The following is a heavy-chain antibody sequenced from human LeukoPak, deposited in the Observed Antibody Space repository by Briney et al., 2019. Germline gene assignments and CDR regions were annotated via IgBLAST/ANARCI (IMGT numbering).Heavy chain of an antibody. CDR2: LTASSSSR. V-gene: IGHV3-23*01. J-gene: IGHJ4*02. D-gene: IGHD3-10*01. CDR1: GFTFSSYG. CDR3: AKRYDSGTFDY. Sequence: PGGSLSLSCAAAGFTFSSYGMSWVRQAPGEGRESVSTLTASSSSRYYADSVKGRFAISRTNSKTTLYLQINSLRAEDTAVYYCAKRYDSGTFDYWGQGTLVTVSS.